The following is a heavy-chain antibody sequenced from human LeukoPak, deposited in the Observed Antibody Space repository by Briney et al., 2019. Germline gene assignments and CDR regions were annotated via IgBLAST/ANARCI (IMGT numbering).Heavy chain of an antibody. Sequence: KPSETLSLTCAVYGGSFSGYYWSWIRQPPGKGLEWIGEINHSGSTNYNPSLKSRVTISVDTSKNQFSLKLSSVTAADTAVYYCARGDFDWLLAYSIWGQGTLVTLSS. CDR2: INHSGST. D-gene: IGHD3-9*01. J-gene: IGHJ4*02. CDR3: ARGDFDWLLAYSI. V-gene: IGHV4-34*01. CDR1: GGSFSGYY.